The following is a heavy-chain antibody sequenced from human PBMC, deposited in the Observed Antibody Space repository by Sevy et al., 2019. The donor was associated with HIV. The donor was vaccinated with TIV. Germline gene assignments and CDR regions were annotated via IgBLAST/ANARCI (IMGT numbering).Heavy chain of an antibody. CDR2: IWYDGSNK. J-gene: IGHJ3*02. D-gene: IGHD3-3*01. Sequence: GGSLRLSCAASGFTFSSYGMHWVRQAPGKGLEWVAVIWYDGSNKYYADSVKGRFTISRDNSKNTLYLQMNSLGAEDTAVYYCARDLLRWGAFDIWGQGTMVTVSS. CDR3: ARDLLRWGAFDI. CDR1: GFTFSSYG. V-gene: IGHV3-33*01.